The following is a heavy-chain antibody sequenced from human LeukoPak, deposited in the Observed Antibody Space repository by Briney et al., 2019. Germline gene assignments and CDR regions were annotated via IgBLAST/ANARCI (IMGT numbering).Heavy chain of an antibody. Sequence: SETLSLTCAVYGGSFSGYYWSWIRQPPGKGLEWIGEINHSGSTNYNPSLKSRVTISVDTSKNQFSLKLSSVTAADTAIYYCARSGPWGPYYFDYWGQGTLVTVSS. V-gene: IGHV4-34*01. CDR1: GGSFSGYY. CDR2: INHSGST. CDR3: ARSGPWGPYYFDY. J-gene: IGHJ4*02. D-gene: IGHD3-3*01.